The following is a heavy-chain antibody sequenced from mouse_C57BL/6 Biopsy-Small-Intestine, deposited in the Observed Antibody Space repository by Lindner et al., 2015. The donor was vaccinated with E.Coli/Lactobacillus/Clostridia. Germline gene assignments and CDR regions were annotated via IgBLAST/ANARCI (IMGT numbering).Heavy chain of an antibody. CDR3: ARGTSGGMDY. J-gene: IGHJ4*01. CDR1: GFTFSDFG. V-gene: IGHV5-17*01. D-gene: IGHD1-1*01. CDR2: VSSGSSTI. Sequence: VQLQESGGGLVKPGGSLKLSCAASGFTFSDFGMHWVRQAPEKGLEWVAYVSSGSSTIYYADTVKGRFTISRDNAKNTLFLQMTSLRSEDTAMYYCARGTSGGMDYWGQGNLSHRLL.